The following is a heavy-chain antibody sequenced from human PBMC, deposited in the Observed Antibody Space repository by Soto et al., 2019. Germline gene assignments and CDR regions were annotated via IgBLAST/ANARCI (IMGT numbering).Heavy chain of an antibody. CDR3: ARKSYYDQYHFDP. CDR1: GGSISTTHW. Sequence: QVQLQESGPGLVKPSGTLSLTCAVSGGSISTTHWWTWVRQPPGKGLEWIGEIYHSGSTNYNPSLKSRVTISVDNSKNQFSLKLSSVTAADTAVYYCARKSYYDQYHFDPWGQGTLVTVSS. D-gene: IGHD3-22*01. CDR2: IYHSGST. J-gene: IGHJ5*02. V-gene: IGHV4-4*02.